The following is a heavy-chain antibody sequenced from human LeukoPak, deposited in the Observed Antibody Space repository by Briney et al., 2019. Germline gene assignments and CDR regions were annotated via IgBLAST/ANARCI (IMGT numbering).Heavy chain of an antibody. V-gene: IGHV3-43D*03. CDR1: GFTFDDYA. CDR3: AKDVGHSSGWYYFDY. CDR2: ISWDGGST. D-gene: IGHD6-19*01. Sequence: SGGSLRLSCAASGFTFDDYAMHWVRQAPGKGLEWVSLISWDGGSTYYADSVKGRLTISRDNSKNSLYLQMNSLRAEDTALYYCAKDVGHSSGWYYFDYWGQGTLVTVSS. J-gene: IGHJ4*02.